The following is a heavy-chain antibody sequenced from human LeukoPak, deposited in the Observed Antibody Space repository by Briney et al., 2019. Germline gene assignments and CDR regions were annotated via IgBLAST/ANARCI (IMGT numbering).Heavy chain of an antibody. CDR2: IRDSGEA. CDR3: ARDRAANQDWVEFDP. CDR1: GFRVSDYY. V-gene: IGHV3-66*03. J-gene: IGHJ5*02. Sequence: GGSLRLSCAVSGFRVSDYYMSWDRQAPGKGLEWVGLIRDSGEAFYADFARGRFAISRDESENTLYLQMNSLRVEDTAVYFCARDRAANQDWVEFDPWGQGNPVIVSS. D-gene: IGHD3/OR15-3a*01.